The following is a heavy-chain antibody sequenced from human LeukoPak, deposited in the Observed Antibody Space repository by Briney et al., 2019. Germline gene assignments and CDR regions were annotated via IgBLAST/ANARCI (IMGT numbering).Heavy chain of an antibody. CDR3: ARASPSLYYYFDY. CDR1: GGSISSYY. Sequence: SETLSLTCTVSGGSISSYYWSWIRQPPGKGLEWIGYIYYSGSTNYNPSLKSRVTISVDTPKNQFSLKLSSVTAADTAVYYCARASPSLYYYFDYWGQGTMVTVSS. V-gene: IGHV4-59*01. J-gene: IGHJ4*02. D-gene: IGHD6-13*01. CDR2: IYYSGST.